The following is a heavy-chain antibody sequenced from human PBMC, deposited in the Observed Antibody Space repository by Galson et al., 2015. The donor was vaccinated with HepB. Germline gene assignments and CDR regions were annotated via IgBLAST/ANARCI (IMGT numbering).Heavy chain of an antibody. CDR2: ISGSGGST. D-gene: IGHD4-23*01. Sequence: SLRLSCAASGFTFSSYAMSWVRQAPGKGLEWVSAISGSGGSTYYADSVKGRFTISRDNSKNTLYLQMNSLRAEDTAVYYCAKDRVRWYVTPHYFDYWGQGTLVTVSS. J-gene: IGHJ4*02. V-gene: IGHV3-23*01. CDR1: GFTFSSYA. CDR3: AKDRVRWYVTPHYFDY.